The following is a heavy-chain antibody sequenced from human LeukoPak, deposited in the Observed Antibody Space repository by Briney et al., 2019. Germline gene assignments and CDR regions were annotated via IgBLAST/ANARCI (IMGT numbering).Heavy chain of an antibody. D-gene: IGHD4-17*01. J-gene: IGHJ4*02. CDR3: AKDPVWATVTHHTDY. CDR2: ISGSGGST. CDR1: GFTFSSYA. Sequence: GGSLRLSCAASGFTFSSYAMSWVRQAPGKGLEWFSAISGSGGSTYYADSVKGRFTISRDNSKNTLYLQMDSLRAEDTAVYYCAKDPVWATVTHHTDYWGQGTLVTVSS. V-gene: IGHV3-23*01.